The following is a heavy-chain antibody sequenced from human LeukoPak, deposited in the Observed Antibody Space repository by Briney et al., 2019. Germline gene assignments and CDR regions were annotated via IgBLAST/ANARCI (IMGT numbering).Heavy chain of an antibody. CDR2: ISAYNGNT. D-gene: IGHD4-11*01. J-gene: IGHJ4*02. CDR3: ASPALTTVTTSSRLDY. CDR1: GYTFTSYA. Sequence: ASVKVSCKASGYTFTSYAITWVRQAPGQGLEWMGWISAYNGNTNYPQKLQGRVTMATDTSTSTAYMELSSLRSEDTAVYYCASPALTTVTTSSRLDYWGQGTLVTVSS. V-gene: IGHV1-18*01.